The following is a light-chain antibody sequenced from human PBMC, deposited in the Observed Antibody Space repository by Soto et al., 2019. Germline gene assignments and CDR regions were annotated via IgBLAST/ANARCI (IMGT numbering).Light chain of an antibody. Sequence: QSVLTQPPSVSGAPGQRVTISCTGSSSNIGAGYDVHWYQQFPGTAPKLLIYGNSNRPSGAPDRFSGSKSGTSVSLAITGLQAEDEADYYCQSYDSSLSGYVFGTGTKVTVL. CDR2: GNS. CDR3: QSYDSSLSGYV. V-gene: IGLV1-40*01. J-gene: IGLJ1*01. CDR1: SSNIGAGYD.